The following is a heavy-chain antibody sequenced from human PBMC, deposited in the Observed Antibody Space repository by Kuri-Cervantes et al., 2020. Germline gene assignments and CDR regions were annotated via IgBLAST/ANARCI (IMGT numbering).Heavy chain of an antibody. J-gene: IGHJ5*02. CDR1: GGSISSYY. Sequence: GSLRLSCTVSGGSISSYYWSWIRQPPGKGLEWIGYIYYSGRTNYHPSLKSRVTISVDTSKNQFSLKLSSVTAADTAVYYCARDHYDSSGYYGRWLDPWGQGTLVTVSS. CDR3: ARDHYDSSGYYGRWLDP. V-gene: IGHV4-59*01. CDR2: IYYSGRT. D-gene: IGHD3-22*01.